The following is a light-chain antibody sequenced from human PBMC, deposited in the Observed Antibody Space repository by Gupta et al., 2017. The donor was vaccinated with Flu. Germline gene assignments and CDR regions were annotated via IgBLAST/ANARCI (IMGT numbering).Light chain of an antibody. CDR3: AAWDDSRSVWM. CDR2: MSK. V-gene: IGLV10-54*04. J-gene: IGLJ3*02. Sequence: ATVTSTGNTDNVGRNGAAWRQQHQGQPPKLLWYMSKSRSSGIAERFSASRSGNTAAITITGVQNEDEADYYCAAWDDSRSVWMFGGGTKPSVL. CDR1: TDNVGRNG.